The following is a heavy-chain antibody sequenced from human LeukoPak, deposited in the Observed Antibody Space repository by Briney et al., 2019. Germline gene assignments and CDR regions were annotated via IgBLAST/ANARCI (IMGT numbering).Heavy chain of an antibody. J-gene: IGHJ4*02. CDR3: ARDFDYDFWSGYSVTPSMGYFDY. D-gene: IGHD3-3*01. CDR1: GFTFSSYS. CDR2: ISDSSSTI. Sequence: GGSLRLSCAASGFTFSSYSMNWVRQAPGKGLEWLSYISDSSSTIYYADSVKGRFTISRDNAKNSLYLQMNSLGAEDTAVYYCARDFDYDFWSGYSVTPSMGYFDYWGQGTLVTVSS. V-gene: IGHV3-48*01.